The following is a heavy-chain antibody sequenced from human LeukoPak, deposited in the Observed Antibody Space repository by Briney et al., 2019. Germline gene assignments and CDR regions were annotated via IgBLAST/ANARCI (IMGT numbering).Heavy chain of an antibody. CDR1: GGTSSSYA. Sequence: SVKVSCKASGGTSSSYAISWVRQAPGQGLEWMGGIIPIFGTANYAQKFQGRVTITADESTSTAYMELSSLRSEDTAVYYCALPAARPGYYYYGMDVWGQGTTVTVSS. CDR2: IIPIFGTA. D-gene: IGHD2-2*01. CDR3: ALPAARPGYYYYGMDV. J-gene: IGHJ6*02. V-gene: IGHV1-69*13.